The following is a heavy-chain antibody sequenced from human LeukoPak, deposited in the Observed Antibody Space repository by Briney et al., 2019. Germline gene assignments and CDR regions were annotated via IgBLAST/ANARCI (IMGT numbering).Heavy chain of an antibody. CDR1: GGSFSGYY. D-gene: IGHD3-10*01. CDR3: ARRPQRPPGRYYYGSGSQRGAFDI. Sequence: ETLSLTCAVYGGSFSGYYWSWIRQPPGKGLEWIGEINHSGSTNYNPSLKSRVTISVDTSKNQFSLKLSSVTAADTAVYYCARRPQRPPGRYYYGSGSQRGAFDIWGQGTMVTVSS. CDR2: INHSGST. J-gene: IGHJ3*02. V-gene: IGHV4-34*01.